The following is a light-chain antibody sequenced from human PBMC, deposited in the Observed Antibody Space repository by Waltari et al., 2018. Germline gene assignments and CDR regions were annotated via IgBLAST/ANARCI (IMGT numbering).Light chain of an antibody. CDR1: HNVSDN. Sequence: DILMTQSPVALSVSVGERASLSCRASHNVSDNLAWYQQRPGQAPALHIYGVAIRAPGVPDRFRGGGSATEFTLTINDLQSSDSAVYYCQQYMNWPPGYSFGQGTKVEIK. J-gene: IGKJ2*03. CDR3: QQYMNWPPGYS. V-gene: IGKV3-15*01. CDR2: GVA.